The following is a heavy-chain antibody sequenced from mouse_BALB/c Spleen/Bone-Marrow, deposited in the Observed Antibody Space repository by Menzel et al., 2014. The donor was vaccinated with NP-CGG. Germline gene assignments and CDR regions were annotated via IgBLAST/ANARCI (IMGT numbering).Heavy chain of an antibody. J-gene: IGHJ4*01. CDR2: IAPGSGST. CDR1: GYTFTSYW. CDR3: ARFPIYYGNYGAMDY. Sequence: DLVKPGASVKLSCKASGYTFTSYWINWIEQRPGQGLEWIGRIAPGSGSTYYNEMFKGKATLTVDTSPSTAYIQLSSLSSEDSAVYSCARFPIYYGNYGAMDYWGQGTSVTVSS. D-gene: IGHD2-1*01. V-gene: IGHV1S41*01.